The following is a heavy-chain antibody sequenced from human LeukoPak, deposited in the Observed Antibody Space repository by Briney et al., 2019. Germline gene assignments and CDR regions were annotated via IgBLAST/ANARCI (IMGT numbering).Heavy chain of an antibody. CDR1: GYTLTELS. CDR3: ATSRGGYGLFDY. J-gene: IGHJ4*02. CDR2: FDPEDGET. D-gene: IGHD4-17*01. Sequence: ASVKVSCKVSGYTLTELSMHWVRQAPGKGLEWMGGFDPEDGETIYAQKFQGRVTMTEDTSTDTAYMELSSLRSEDTAVYYCATSRGGYGLFDYWGQGTLVTVSS. V-gene: IGHV1-24*01.